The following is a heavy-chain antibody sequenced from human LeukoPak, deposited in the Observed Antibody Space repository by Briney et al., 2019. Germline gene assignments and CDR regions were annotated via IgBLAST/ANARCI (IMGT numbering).Heavy chain of an antibody. CDR1: GFTFSSYG. Sequence: GGSLRLSCAASGFTFSSYGTHWVRQAPGKGLEWVAVISYDGSNKYYADSVKGRFTISRDNSKNTLYLQMNSLRAEDTAVYYCAKALGAVAELGYWGQGTLVTVSS. CDR2: ISYDGSNK. J-gene: IGHJ4*02. V-gene: IGHV3-30*18. CDR3: AKALGAVAELGY. D-gene: IGHD6-19*01.